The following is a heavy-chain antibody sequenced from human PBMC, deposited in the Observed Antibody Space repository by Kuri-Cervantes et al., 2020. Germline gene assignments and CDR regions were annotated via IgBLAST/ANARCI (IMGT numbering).Heavy chain of an antibody. CDR3: ARDAGHSYGYYYYYYGMDV. Sequence: LSLTCAASGFTFSSYGMHWVCQAPGKGLEWVAVIWYDGSNKYYADSVKGRFTISRDNSKNTLYLQMNSLRAEDTAVYYCARDAGHSYGYYYYYYGMDVWGQGTTVTVSS. CDR2: IWYDGSNK. V-gene: IGHV3-33*08. CDR1: GFTFSSYG. D-gene: IGHD5-18*01. J-gene: IGHJ6*02.